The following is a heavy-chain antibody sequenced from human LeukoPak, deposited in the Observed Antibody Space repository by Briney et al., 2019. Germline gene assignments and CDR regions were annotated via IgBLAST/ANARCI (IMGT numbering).Heavy chain of an antibody. CDR2: ITSSGGDT. D-gene: IGHD2-2*01. CDR1: GFTFSTYA. V-gene: IGHV3-23*01. J-gene: IGHJ4*02. CDR3: AKLIPPVDCSRTSCYGFDY. Sequence: PGGSLRLSCAVSGFTFSTYAMSWVRKAPGKGVEWVSAITSSGGDTYYTDSVKGRFTVSGDNSKSALYLQMNSLRAEDTAVYYCAKLIPPVDCSRTSCYGFDYWGQGTLVTVSS.